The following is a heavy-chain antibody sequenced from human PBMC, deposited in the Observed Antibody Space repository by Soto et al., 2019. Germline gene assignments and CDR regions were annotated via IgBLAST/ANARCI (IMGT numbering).Heavy chain of an antibody. J-gene: IGHJ4*02. CDR3: ARRHYDFWSGYYWHY. CDR2: IYYTGRT. D-gene: IGHD3-3*01. V-gene: IGHV4-39*01. Sequence: SETLSLTCTVSGGSISSSAFYWGWIRQPPGKGLDWIGNIYYTGRTFYNPSLKSRVTISVDTSKNQFALNLSSVTAADTAVYYCARRHYDFWSGYYWHYWGQGTLVTVSS. CDR1: GGSISSSAFY.